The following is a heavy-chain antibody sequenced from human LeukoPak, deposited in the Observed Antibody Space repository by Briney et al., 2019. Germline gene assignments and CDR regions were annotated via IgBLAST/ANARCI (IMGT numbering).Heavy chain of an antibody. V-gene: IGHV1-2*02. Sequence: ASVKVSCKASGYTFTGYYMHWVRQAPGQGLEWMGWINPNSGGTNYAQKFQGRVTMTRDTSISTAYMEMSRLRSDDTAVYYCASDLGVGAGFFDYWGQGTLVTVSS. CDR3: ASDLGVGAGFFDY. D-gene: IGHD1-26*01. CDR2: INPNSGGT. CDR1: GYTFTGYY. J-gene: IGHJ4*02.